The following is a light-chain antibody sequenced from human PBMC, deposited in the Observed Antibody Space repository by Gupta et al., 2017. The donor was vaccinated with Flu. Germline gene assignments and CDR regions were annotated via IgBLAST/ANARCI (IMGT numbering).Light chain of an antibody. CDR1: QSVGRY. J-gene: IGKJ5*01. CDR2: DAS. V-gene: IGKV3-11*01. CDR3: QQRNHWPT. Sequence: EILLTQSPATLSLSPGEKATLSCRASQSVGRYLAWYQHRPGQAPRLLIYDASNRATGIPARFSGSGSGTDFTLTISGLEPEDFAVYYCQQRNHWPTFGQGTRLEIK.